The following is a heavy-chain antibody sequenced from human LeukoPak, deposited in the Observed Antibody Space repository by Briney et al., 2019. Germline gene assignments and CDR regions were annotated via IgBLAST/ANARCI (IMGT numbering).Heavy chain of an antibody. D-gene: IGHD3-10*01. J-gene: IGHJ6*03. CDR2: IYYSGSS. CDR3: ARSRRVRGVPYYYYMDV. CDR1: SGSISSSSYY. Sequence: KASETLSFTCTVSSGSISSSSYYWGWIRQSPGKGLEWFGSIYYSGSSYYNPSLKSRVTISVDTSKNQFSLKLSSVTAADTAVYYCARSRRVRGVPYYYYMDVWGKGTTVTISS. V-gene: IGHV4-39*07.